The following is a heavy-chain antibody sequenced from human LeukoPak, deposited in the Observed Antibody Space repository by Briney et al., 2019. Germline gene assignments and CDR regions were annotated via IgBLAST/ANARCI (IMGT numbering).Heavy chain of an antibody. Sequence: SETLSLTCTVSGGSISSSSYYWGWIRQPPGKGLEWIGSIYYSGSTYYNPSLKSRVTISVDTSKTQFSPQLSSVTAADTAVYCCASRIPDCSGVSCYSPFWDYWGQGTLVTVSS. V-gene: IGHV4-39*01. J-gene: IGHJ4*02. D-gene: IGHD2-15*01. CDR1: GGSISSSSYY. CDR3: ASRIPDCSGVSCYSPFWDY. CDR2: IYYSGST.